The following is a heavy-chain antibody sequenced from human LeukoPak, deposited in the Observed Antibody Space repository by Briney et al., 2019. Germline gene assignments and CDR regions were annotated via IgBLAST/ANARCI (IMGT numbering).Heavy chain of an antibody. CDR2: ISAYNGNT. CDR1: GYTFTSYG. D-gene: IGHD6-19*01. CDR3: AGERHSSGWYPFDY. J-gene: IGHJ4*02. V-gene: IGHV1-18*01. Sequence: ASVKVSCKASGYTFTSYGISWVRQAPGQGLEWMGWISAYNGNTNYAQKLQGRVTMTTDTSTSTAYMELRSLRSDDTAVYYCAGERHSSGWYPFDYWGQGTLVTVSS.